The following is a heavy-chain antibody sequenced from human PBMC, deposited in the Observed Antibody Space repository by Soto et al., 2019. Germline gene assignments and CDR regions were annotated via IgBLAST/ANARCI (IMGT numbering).Heavy chain of an antibody. CDR2: ITAYNGNT. V-gene: IGHV1-18*01. D-gene: IGHD2-15*01. Sequence: QVQLVQSGAEVKKPGASVKVSCKASGYTFIDYGITWVRQAPGQGLEWMGWITAYNGNTKYAQRLQGRVTMTTDTSTSTAYMELRSLRSGDTAVYYCARDVLGYCSDSSCYSAWYFDLWGRGTLVTVSS. CDR1: GYTFIDYG. J-gene: IGHJ2*01. CDR3: ARDVLGYCSDSSCYSAWYFDL.